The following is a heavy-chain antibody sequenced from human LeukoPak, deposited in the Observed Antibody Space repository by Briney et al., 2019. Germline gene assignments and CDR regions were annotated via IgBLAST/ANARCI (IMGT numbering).Heavy chain of an antibody. D-gene: IGHD3-9*01. CDR3: ASTIFSGFAPSNYFDY. CDR1: GGTFSSYA. V-gene: IGHV1-69*04. Sequence: SVKVSCKASGGTFSSYAISWVRQAPGQGLEWMGRIIPILGIANYAQKFQGRVTITADKSTSTAYMELSSLRSEDTAVYYCASTIFSGFAPSNYFDYWGQGTLVTVSS. CDR2: IIPILGIA. J-gene: IGHJ4*02.